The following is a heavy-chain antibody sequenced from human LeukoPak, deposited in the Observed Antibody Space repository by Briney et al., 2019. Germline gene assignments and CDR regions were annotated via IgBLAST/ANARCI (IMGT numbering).Heavy chain of an antibody. CDR1: GYTFTSHG. J-gene: IGHJ5*02. Sequence: ASVNVSCKASGYTFTSHGISWVRQAPGQGLEWMGWISAYNGNTNYAQKLQGRVTMTTDTSTSTAYMELRSLRSDDTAVYYCARGRTYYYDSSGYSRWFDPWGQGTLVTVSS. V-gene: IGHV1-18*01. D-gene: IGHD3-22*01. CDR2: ISAYNGNT. CDR3: ARGRTYYYDSSGYSRWFDP.